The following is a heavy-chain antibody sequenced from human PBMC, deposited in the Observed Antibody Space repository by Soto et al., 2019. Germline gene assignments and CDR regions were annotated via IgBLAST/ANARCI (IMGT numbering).Heavy chain of an antibody. CDR1: GYTFTSYG. CDR3: ARGESSSGLGYYYYGMDV. CDR2: ISAYNGNT. J-gene: IGHJ6*02. V-gene: IGHV1-18*01. Sequence: QVQLVQSGAEVKKPGASVKVSCKASGYTFTSYGITWVRQAPGQGLEWMGWISAYNGNTNYAQKLQGRVTMTTDPSTSTAYMGLRSLRSDDTAVYYCARGESSSGLGYYYYGMDVWGQGTTVTVSS. D-gene: IGHD6-6*01.